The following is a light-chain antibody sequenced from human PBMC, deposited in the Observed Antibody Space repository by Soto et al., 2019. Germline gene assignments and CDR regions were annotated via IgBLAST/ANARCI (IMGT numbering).Light chain of an antibody. CDR1: QNITNF. V-gene: IGKV1-39*01. J-gene: IGKJ4*01. Sequence: DIQMTQSPSSLSASVGDRVTIACRASQNITNFLNWYQHNPGKAPNLLIFAASHLQSGVSSRFSGSGSGTDFTLTISRLEPEDFAVYYCQQYGSSPLFGGGTKVDI. CDR3: QQYGSSPL. CDR2: AAS.